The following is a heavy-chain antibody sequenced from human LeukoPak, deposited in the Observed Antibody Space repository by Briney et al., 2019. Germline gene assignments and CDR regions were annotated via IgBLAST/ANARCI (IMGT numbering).Heavy chain of an antibody. CDR3: ARDHCSSTSCPPLYGMDV. J-gene: IGHJ6*02. Sequence: ASVKVSCKASGGTFSSYAISWVRQAPGQGLEWMGGIIPIFGTANYAQKFQGRVTITADESTSTAYMELSSLRSEDTAVYYCARDHCSSTSCPPLYGMDVWGQGTTVTVSS. CDR2: IIPIFGTA. D-gene: IGHD2-2*01. CDR1: GGTFSSYA. V-gene: IGHV1-69*13.